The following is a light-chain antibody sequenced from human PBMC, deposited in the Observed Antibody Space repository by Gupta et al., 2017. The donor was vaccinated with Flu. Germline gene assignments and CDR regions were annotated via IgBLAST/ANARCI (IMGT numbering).Light chain of an antibody. Sequence: TQSPSSLSASVGDRVTITCRASQSIAGYLNWYQQRPGKAPKLLIYAASSLQSGVPSRFSGSGSGTDFTLTISSLQPEDFATYYCQQSYSTPFTFGPGTKVEIK. V-gene: IGKV1-39*01. CDR3: QQSYSTPFT. J-gene: IGKJ3*01. CDR2: AAS. CDR1: QSIAGY.